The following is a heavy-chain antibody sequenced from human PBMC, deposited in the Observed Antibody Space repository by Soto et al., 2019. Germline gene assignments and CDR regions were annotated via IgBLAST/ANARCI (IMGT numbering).Heavy chain of an antibody. V-gene: IGHV2-70*10. Sequence: TLSLTCTVSGGSISSYYWSWIRQPPGKGLEWIARIDWDDTKYYSTSLKTRLTISKDISKNQMVLTMTNMDPVDTVRYYCARIKDQLPNDAFDVWGQGTMVTVSS. CDR2: IDWDDTK. J-gene: IGHJ3*01. CDR3: ARIKDQLPNDAFDV. D-gene: IGHD2-2*01. CDR1: GGSISSYY.